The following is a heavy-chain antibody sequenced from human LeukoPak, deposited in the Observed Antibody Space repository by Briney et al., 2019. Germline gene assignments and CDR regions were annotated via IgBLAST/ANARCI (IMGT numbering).Heavy chain of an antibody. CDR1: GFTFTNAC. V-gene: IGHV3-15*01. J-gene: IGHJ4*02. CDR2: IKSQTDGGTT. Sequence: GGSLRLSCAASGFTFTNACMSWVRLAPGKGLEWVGHIKSQTDGGTTDYAAPVKGRFTISRDDSKNTLYLQLNSLKTEDTAVYYCTTGTWIQLWLADYWGQGTLVTVSS. CDR3: TTGTWIQLWLADY. D-gene: IGHD5-18*01.